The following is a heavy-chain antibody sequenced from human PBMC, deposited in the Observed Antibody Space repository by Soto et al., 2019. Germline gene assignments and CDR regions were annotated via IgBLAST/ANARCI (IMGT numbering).Heavy chain of an antibody. Sequence: GGSLRLSCAASGFTFSSYSMNWVRQAPGKGLEWVSSISSSSSYIYYADSVKGRFTISRDNAKNSLYLQMNSLRAEDTVVYYWSRGHLAAAGTVYDWGKGTLVTVSS. V-gene: IGHV3-21*01. D-gene: IGHD6-13*01. CDR1: GFTFSSYS. CDR2: ISSSSSYI. J-gene: IGHJ4*02. CDR3: SRGHLAAAGTVYD.